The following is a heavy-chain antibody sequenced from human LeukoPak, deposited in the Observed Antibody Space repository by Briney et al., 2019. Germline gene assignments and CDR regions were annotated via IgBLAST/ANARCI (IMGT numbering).Heavy chain of an antibody. CDR3: ARDGSSGRANAFDI. CDR2: INSDGSST. D-gene: IGHD6-19*01. CDR1: GFTFSSYR. V-gene: IGHV3-74*01. J-gene: IGHJ3*02. Sequence: GGSLRLSCAASGFTFSSYRMHWVRHAPGKGLVWVSRINSDGSSTSYADSVKGRFTISRDNAKNTLYLQMNSLRAEDTAVYYCARDGSSGRANAFDIWGQGTMVTVSS.